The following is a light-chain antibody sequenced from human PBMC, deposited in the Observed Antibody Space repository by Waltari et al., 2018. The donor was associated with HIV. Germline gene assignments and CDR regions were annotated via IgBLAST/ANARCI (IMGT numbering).Light chain of an antibody. J-gene: IGLJ1*01. V-gene: IGLV1-36*01. CDR2: YDD. CDR3: AAWDDSLNGYV. Sequence: QSVLTQPPSVSEAPRQRVTISCSGSSSNIGSNALTWYQQVPEKAPKLLIYYDDLLSSGICRRFSAAKAGTCAALASRGLQAEDEADYYCAAWDDSLNGYVFGSGTTVTVL. CDR1: SSNIGSNA.